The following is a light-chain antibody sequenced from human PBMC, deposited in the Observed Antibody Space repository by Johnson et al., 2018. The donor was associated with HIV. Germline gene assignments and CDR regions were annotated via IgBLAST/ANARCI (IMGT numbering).Light chain of an antibody. CDR1: SSNIGHNY. V-gene: IGLV1-51*01. CDR2: DNN. J-gene: IGLJ1*01. Sequence: TQPPSVYAAPGQKVTISCSGSSSNIGHNYVSWYQQLPGTAPKLLIYDNNKRPSGIPDRFSGSKSGTSATLGITGLQTGDEADYYCGTWDSSLSAYVFGTGTKVTVL. CDR3: GTWDSSLSAYV.